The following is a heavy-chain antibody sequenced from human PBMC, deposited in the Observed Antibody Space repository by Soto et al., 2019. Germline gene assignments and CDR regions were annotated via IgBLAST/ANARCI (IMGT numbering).Heavy chain of an antibody. CDR1: GGSISSGGYY. V-gene: IGHV4-31*03. Sequence: SETLSLTCTVSGGSISSGGYYWSWIRQHPGKGLEWIGYIYYSGSTYYNPSLKSRVTISVDTSKNQFSLKLSSVTAADTAVYYCARDGAYDYIWGSYRHGGLSWFDPWGQGTLVTVSS. CDR3: ARDGAYDYIWGSYRHGGLSWFDP. CDR2: IYYSGST. D-gene: IGHD3-16*02. J-gene: IGHJ5*02.